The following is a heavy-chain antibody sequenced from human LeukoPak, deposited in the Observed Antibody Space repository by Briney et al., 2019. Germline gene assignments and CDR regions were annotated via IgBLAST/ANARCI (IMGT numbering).Heavy chain of an antibody. CDR1: GFTFSSSD. CDR3: AKASSNYFYYFEY. D-gene: IGHD2/OR15-2a*01. J-gene: IGHJ4*02. V-gene: IGHV3-30*18. CDR2: ISYDATNK. Sequence: PGRSLRLSCAAPGFTFSSSDMHWVRQAPGKGLEWVAVISYDATNKYYADSVKGRFTLSRDNSKNTLYLQTNTLRDEDTAVYYCAKASSNYFYYFEYWGQGTLVTVSS.